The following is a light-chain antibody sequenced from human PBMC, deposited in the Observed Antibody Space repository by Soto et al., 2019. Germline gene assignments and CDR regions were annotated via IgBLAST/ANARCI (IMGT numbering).Light chain of an antibody. Sequence: QSALTQPPSASGSRGHSVTISCTGTSSDVGGYNYVSWYQQHPGKAPKLMIYEVSKRPSGVPDRFSGSKSGNTASLTVSGLQAEDEADYYCSSYAGSNNLLFGGGTQLTVL. J-gene: IGLJ2*01. CDR1: SSDVGGYNY. CDR2: EVS. V-gene: IGLV2-8*01. CDR3: SSYAGSNNLL.